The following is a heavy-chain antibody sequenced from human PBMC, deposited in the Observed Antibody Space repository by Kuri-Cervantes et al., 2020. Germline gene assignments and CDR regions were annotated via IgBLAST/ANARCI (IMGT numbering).Heavy chain of an antibody. J-gene: IGHJ5*02. CDR2: ISYDGSNK. V-gene: IGHV3-30*01. CDR3: ARSPRILGDFWSGYYNP. Sequence: LSFTCAASGFTFSSYAMHWVRQAPGKGLEWVAVISYDGSNKYYADSVKGRFTISRDNSKNTLYLQMNSLRAEDAAVYYCARSPRILGDFWSGYYNPWGQGTLVTVSS. CDR1: GFTFSSYA. D-gene: IGHD3-3*01.